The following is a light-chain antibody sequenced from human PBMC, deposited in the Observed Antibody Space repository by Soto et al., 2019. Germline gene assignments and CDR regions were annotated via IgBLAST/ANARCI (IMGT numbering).Light chain of an antibody. Sequence: IQMTQSPYSLSASVGDRVTITCRASRSIDTYINWYQHKPGKAPKLLIYAASTLHSGVPPRFSGSGSGTDFTLTISSLQPEDFATYYCQQSYNTPRTLGQGTKVDI. CDR2: AAS. V-gene: IGKV1-39*01. CDR1: RSIDTY. J-gene: IGKJ2*01. CDR3: QQSYNTPRT.